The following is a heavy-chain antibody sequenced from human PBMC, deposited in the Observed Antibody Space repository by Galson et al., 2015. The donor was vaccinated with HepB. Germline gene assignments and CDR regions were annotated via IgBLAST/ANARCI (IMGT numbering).Heavy chain of an antibody. Sequence: SLRLSCAASGFTFSSYWMSWVRQAPGKGLEWVADIKEDGSDKYYVDSVKGRFTISRDSAKNSLYLQMNSLRADDTAVYYCARDLRYMDVWGKGTTVTVSS. V-gene: IGHV3-7*01. CDR3: ARDLRYMDV. D-gene: IGHD3-10*01. CDR1: GFTFSSYW. J-gene: IGHJ6*03. CDR2: IKEDGSDK.